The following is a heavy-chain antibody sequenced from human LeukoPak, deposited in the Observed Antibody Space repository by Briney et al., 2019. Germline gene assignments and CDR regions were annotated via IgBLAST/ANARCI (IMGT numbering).Heavy chain of an antibody. D-gene: IGHD2-2*01. V-gene: IGHV3-30*18. CDR3: AKEPYCSSTSCIGEYFQR. Sequence: SCKASGYTFTDYYMHWVRQAPGKGLGWVAVISYDGSNKYYADSVKGRFTISRDNSKNTLYLQMNSLRAEDTAVYYCAKEPYCSSTSCIGEYFQRWGQGTLVTVSS. J-gene: IGHJ1*01. CDR2: ISYDGSNK. CDR1: GYTFTDYY.